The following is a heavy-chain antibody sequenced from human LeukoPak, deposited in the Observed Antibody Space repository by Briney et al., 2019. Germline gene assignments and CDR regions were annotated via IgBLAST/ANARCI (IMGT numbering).Heavy chain of an antibody. CDR1: GGSISSSSYY. J-gene: IGHJ4*02. Sequence: TSETLSLTCTVSGGSISSSSYYWGWIRQPPGKGLEWIGSIYYSGSTYYNPSLKSRVTISVDTSKNQFSLKLSSVTAADTAVYYCARVFRYYYDSSGYLEPVFYFDYWGQGTLVTVSS. V-gene: IGHV4-39*07. CDR2: IYYSGST. D-gene: IGHD3-22*01. CDR3: ARVFRYYYDSSGYLEPVFYFDY.